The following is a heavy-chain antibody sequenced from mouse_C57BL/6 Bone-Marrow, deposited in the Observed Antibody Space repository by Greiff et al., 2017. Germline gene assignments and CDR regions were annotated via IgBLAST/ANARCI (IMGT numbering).Heavy chain of an antibody. Sequence: QVHVKQPGAELAMPGASVKLSCKASGYTFTSYWMHWVKQRPGQGLEWIGEIDPSDSYTTYNQKFKGKSTLTVDKSSSTAYMQLSSLTSEDSVVYYWARREIRYYAMDYWGQGTSVTVSS. CDR2: IDPSDSYT. CDR3: ARREIRYYAMDY. V-gene: IGHV1-69*01. J-gene: IGHJ4*01. D-gene: IGHD1-1*01. CDR1: GYTFTSYW.